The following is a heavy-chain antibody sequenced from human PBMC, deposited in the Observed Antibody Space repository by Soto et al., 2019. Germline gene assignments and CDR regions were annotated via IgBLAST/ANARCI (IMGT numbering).Heavy chain of an antibody. CDR2: IKSKTDGGTT. J-gene: IGHJ6*03. CDR1: GFTFSNAW. D-gene: IGHD2-2*01. V-gene: IGHV3-15*01. CDR3: VKNKGYLQMNRQKAEDTALYYCTTSVLGYCSSTSCYDTKMIDYYYYYMYV. Sequence: GGSLRLSCAASGFTFSNAWMSWVRQAPGKGLEWVGRIKSKTDGGTTDYAAPVKGSFTISRDDSKNTLYLQMNSLKTRGRSEREGVKNKGYLQMNRQKAEDTALYYCTTSVLGYCSSTSCYDTKMIDYYYYYMYVWGKGTTVTVSS.